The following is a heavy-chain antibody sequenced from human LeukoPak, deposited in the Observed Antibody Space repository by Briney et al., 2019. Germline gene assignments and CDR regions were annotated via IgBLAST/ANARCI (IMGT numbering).Heavy chain of an antibody. CDR1: GFTFSSYA. Sequence: GGSLRLSCAASGFTFSSYAMSWVRQAPGKGLEWVSYISSSSSTIYYADSVKGRFTISRDNAKNSLYLQMNSLRDEDTAVYYCARQDIVVVPPKTYYYYGMDVWGQGTTVTVSS. V-gene: IGHV3-48*02. CDR3: ARQDIVVVPPKTYYYYGMDV. J-gene: IGHJ6*02. D-gene: IGHD2-2*01. CDR2: ISSSSSTI.